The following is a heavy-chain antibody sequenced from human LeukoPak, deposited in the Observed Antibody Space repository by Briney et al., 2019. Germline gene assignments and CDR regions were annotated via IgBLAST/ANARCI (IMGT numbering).Heavy chain of an antibody. CDR1: GYTFTSYG. CDR2: ISAYNGNT. CDR3: ARGSMGVLWEPLTDGAFDI. D-gene: IGHD1-26*01. J-gene: IGHJ3*02. Sequence: GASVKVSCKASGYTFTSYGISWVRQAPGQGLEWMGWISAYNGNTNYAQKLQGRVTMTTDTSTSTAYMELRSLRSDDTALYYCARGSMGVLWEPLTDGAFDIWGQGTMVTVSS. V-gene: IGHV1-18*01.